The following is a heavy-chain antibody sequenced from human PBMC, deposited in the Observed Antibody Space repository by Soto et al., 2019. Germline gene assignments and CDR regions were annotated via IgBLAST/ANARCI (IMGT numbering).Heavy chain of an antibody. Sequence: PSETLSLTCTVSGGSISSSSYYLGWIRQPPGKGLEWIGSIYYSGSTYYNPSLKSRVTISVDTSKNQFSLKLSSVTAADTAVYYCARVPGRYSSSLPRSKYNWFDPWGQGTLVTVSS. CDR2: IYYSGST. V-gene: IGHV4-39*07. CDR1: GGSISSSSYY. CDR3: ARVPGRYSSSLPRSKYNWFDP. D-gene: IGHD6-6*01. J-gene: IGHJ5*02.